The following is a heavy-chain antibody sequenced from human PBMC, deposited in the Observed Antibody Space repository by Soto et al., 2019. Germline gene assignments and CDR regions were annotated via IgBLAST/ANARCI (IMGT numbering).Heavy chain of an antibody. CDR2: LYYSGST. V-gene: IGHV4-30-2*01. J-gene: IGHJ4*02. CDR3: ARDDGSGSHGRGFDY. Sequence: PGKGLEWIGYLYYSGSTYYNPSLKSRVTISIDRSKNQFSLNLSSVTAADTAVYFCARDDGSGSHGRGFDYWGQGILVTGSS. D-gene: IGHD3-10*01.